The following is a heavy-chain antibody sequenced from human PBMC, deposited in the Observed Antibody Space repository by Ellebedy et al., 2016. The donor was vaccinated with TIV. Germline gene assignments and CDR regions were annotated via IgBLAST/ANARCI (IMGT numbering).Heavy chain of an antibody. V-gene: IGHV3-23*01. CDR3: ARAGIAVAGLDY. Sequence: GGSLRLXXAASGFTFSSYAMSWVRQAPGKGLEWVSAISGSGGSTYYADSVKGRFTISRDNSKNTLYLQMNSLRAEDTAVYYCARAGIAVAGLDYWGQGTLVTVSS. CDR1: GFTFSSYA. D-gene: IGHD6-19*01. CDR2: ISGSGGST. J-gene: IGHJ4*02.